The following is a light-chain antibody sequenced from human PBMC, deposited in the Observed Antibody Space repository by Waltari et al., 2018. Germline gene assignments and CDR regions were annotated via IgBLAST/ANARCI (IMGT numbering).Light chain of an antibody. J-gene: IGKJ3*01. V-gene: IGKV1-39*01. CDR2: DAS. CDR3: QQSYSTPLLS. CDR1: QSISIH. Sequence: DIQMTQSPSSLSASIGDRVTITCRASQSISIHLNWYQHKPGIAPRLLIYDASTLQSGVPSRFSGGGSGTEFTLTISSLQPEDFATYYCQQSYSTPLLSFVPGTKVDIK.